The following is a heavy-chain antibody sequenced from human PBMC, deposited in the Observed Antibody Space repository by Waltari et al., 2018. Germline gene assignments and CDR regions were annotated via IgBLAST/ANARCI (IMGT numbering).Heavy chain of an antibody. J-gene: IGHJ5*01. CDR1: GFRFRNYA. CDR3: AKGLTGSGTYYDS. Sequence: EVQLLSFGVCLVKPGGSMSLSCGASGFRFRNYALHWVRLAPGKGLQWVSSICAGGANTYYADSVKGRFTISTDNSKNTVYLQMNSLRAEDTAVYYCAKGLTGSGTYYDSWGQGTLVTVSS. V-gene: IGHV3-23*01. D-gene: IGHD1-26*01. CDR2: ICAGGANT.